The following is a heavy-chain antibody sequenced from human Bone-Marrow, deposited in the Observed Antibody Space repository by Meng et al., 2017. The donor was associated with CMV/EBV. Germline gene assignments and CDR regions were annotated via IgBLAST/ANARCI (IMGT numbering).Heavy chain of an antibody. CDR2: MNPNSGNT. Sequence: ASGKVSCKASGYMFTTYDINWVRQATGQGLEWMGWMNPNSGNTGYAQKFQGRVTLTRVTSISTAYMELISLTSDDTAVYYCARTRIEVEPDGRKIKYYNYGMDVWGQGTTVTVSS. CDR1: GYMFTTYD. V-gene: IGHV1-8*01. CDR3: ARTRIEVEPDGRKIKYYNYGMDV. J-gene: IGHJ6*02. D-gene: IGHD2-2*01.